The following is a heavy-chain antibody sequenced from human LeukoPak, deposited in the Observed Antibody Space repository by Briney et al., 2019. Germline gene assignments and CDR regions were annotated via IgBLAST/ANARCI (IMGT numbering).Heavy chain of an antibody. Sequence: GGSLILSCAASGFTFRNHEINWVRQAPGKALEWVSYISGRGDRTEYADSVKGRFSISRDNVKNSLNVFMNNLRAEDTAVYYCARVEATYNNIRGDAFDIWGQGTMVTVSS. CDR3: ARVEATYNNIRGDAFDI. V-gene: IGHV3-48*03. CDR2: ISGRGDRT. CDR1: GFTFRNHE. J-gene: IGHJ3*02. D-gene: IGHD1-1*01.